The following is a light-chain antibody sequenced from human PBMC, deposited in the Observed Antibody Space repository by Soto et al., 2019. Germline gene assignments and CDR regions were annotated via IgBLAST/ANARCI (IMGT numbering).Light chain of an antibody. J-gene: IGKJ4*02. CDR3: QQCHSYSRP. CDR1: QGISSA. Sequence: AIQLTQSPSSLSASVGDRVTITCRASQGISSALAWYQQKPGKAPKLLIYDASSLESGVPSRFSGSGCGTDFDLTVVCLYPEDYASCYQQQCHSYSRPCAGGTEV. CDR2: DAS. V-gene: IGKV1-13*02.